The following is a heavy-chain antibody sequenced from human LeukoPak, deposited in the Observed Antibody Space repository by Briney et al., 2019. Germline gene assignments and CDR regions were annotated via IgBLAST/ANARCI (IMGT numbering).Heavy chain of an antibody. CDR1: GVSISSSNSY. J-gene: IGHJ5*02. CDR2: IYYSGNT. V-gene: IGHV4-39*02. CDR3: AREGPRYYYDSSGYYWFDP. D-gene: IGHD3-22*01. Sequence: SETLSLTCTVSGVSISSSNSYWGWIRQPPGKGLEWIGSIYYSGNTYYNASLKSQVSISIDTSKNQFSLKLSSVTAADTAVYYCAREGPRYYYDSSGYYWFDPWGQGTLVTVSS.